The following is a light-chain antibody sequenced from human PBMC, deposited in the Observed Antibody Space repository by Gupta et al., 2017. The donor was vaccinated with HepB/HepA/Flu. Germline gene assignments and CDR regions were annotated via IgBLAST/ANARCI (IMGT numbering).Light chain of an antibody. CDR1: SSDVGAYNY. CDR3: CSYAVTYV. J-gene: IGLJ1*01. CDR2: DVT. Sequence: QSALPQPRSVSGSPGQSITISFTGTSSDVGAYNYVSWYQPRPDRAPNLIIADVTQRPSVVPDSFSGSKSGNTASLTLAGRQAEDEADYFCCSYAVTYVFGTGTKVTVL. V-gene: IGLV2-11*01.